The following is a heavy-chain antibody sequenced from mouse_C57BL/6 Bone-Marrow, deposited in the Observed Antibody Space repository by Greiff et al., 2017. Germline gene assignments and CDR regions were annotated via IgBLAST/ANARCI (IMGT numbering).Heavy chain of an antibody. CDR2: IYPGDGDP. CDR3: ARFVLDY. Sequence: QVQLQQSGPELVKPGASVKISCTASGYAFSSSWMNWVKQRPGKGLEWIGRIYPGDGDPNYNGKFKGKATLTADKSSSTAYMQLSSLTSEDSAVYFCARFVLDYWGQGTTLTVSS. V-gene: IGHV1-82*01. CDR1: GYAFSSSW. J-gene: IGHJ2*01.